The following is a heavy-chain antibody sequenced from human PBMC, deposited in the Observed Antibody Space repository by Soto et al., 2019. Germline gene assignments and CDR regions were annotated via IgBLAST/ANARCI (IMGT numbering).Heavy chain of an antibody. CDR1: GGSISSTDW. V-gene: IGHV4-4*02. CDR3: AREVVYYFDY. D-gene: IGHD2-15*01. J-gene: IGHJ4*02. Sequence: PSETLSLTCAVSGGSISSTDWWSWVRQPPGKGLEWIGEIYLSGSTDYNPSLKSRVTISVDKSKNQFSLNLSSVTAADTAVYYCAREVVYYFDYWGQGTLVTVSS. CDR2: IYLSGST.